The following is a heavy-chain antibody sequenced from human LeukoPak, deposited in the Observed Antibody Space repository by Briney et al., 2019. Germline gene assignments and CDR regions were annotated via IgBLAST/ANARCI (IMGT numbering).Heavy chain of an antibody. V-gene: IGHV1-46*01. CDR1: GYTFTKYY. J-gene: IGHJ3*02. CDR2: INPGGDNT. CDR3: ARIRDGYNDAYI. Sequence: ASVKVSCKASGYTFTKYYIHWVRQAPGQGLEWMGLINPGGDNTNYAQNFQGRVTMTRDTSTSTVYMELSSLRSEDTAIYYCARIRDGYNDAYIWGQGTVVTVSS. D-gene: IGHD5-24*01.